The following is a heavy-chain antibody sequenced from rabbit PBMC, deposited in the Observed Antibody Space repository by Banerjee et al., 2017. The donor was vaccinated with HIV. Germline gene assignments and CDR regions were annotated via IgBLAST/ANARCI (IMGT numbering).Heavy chain of an antibody. V-gene: IGHV1S40*01. CDR2: IGTADGNT. Sequence: QSLEESGGDLVKPEGSLTLTCTASGFSFNNNYVMCWVRQAPGKGLEWIACIGTADGNTFYANWAKGRFTISKTPSTTVTLQMTSLRAADTATYFCARDNLWGQGTLVTVS. CDR1: GFSFNNNYV. CDR3: ARDNL. J-gene: IGHJ4*01.